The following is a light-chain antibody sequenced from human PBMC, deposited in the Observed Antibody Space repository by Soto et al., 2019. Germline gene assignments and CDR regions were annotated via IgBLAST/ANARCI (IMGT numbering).Light chain of an antibody. CDR3: QQYGSSPYT. CDR1: QSLRSN. V-gene: IGKV3-20*01. Sequence: EIVMTQSPVTLSVSPGETVILSCRASQSLRSNLAWYQQKPGQTPRLLMYGASSRATGIPDRFSGTGSGTHFTLTISRLEPEDFAVYYCQQYGSSPYTFGLGTKLEIK. CDR2: GAS. J-gene: IGKJ2*01.